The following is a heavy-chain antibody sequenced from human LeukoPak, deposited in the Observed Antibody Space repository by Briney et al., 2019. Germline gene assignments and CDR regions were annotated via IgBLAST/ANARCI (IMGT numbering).Heavy chain of an antibody. D-gene: IGHD3-10*01. J-gene: IGHJ4*02. V-gene: IGHV1-69*04. Sequence: ASVKVSCKASEGTFSSYAISWVRQAPGQGLEWMGRIIPILGIANYAQKFQGRVTITADKSTSTAYMELSSLRSEDTAVYYCASSYYGSGSYYDYWGQGTLVTVSS. CDR1: EGTFSSYA. CDR2: IIPILGIA. CDR3: ASSYYGSGSYYDY.